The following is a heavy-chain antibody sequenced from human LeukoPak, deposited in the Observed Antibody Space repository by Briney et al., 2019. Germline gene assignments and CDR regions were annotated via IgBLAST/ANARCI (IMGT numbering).Heavy chain of an antibody. J-gene: IGHJ6*01. Sequence: SSVKVSFKASGGTSSSYAFSWVRQAPGPGLEWMGRIIPIHGIANNAHKFQGRVMITADKSTNKHYMELSSLRTDAAAGYYCSRVLSYYGMDVCEQATTATAS. CDR2: IIPIHGIA. CDR3: SRVLSYYGMDV. V-gene: IGHV1-69*04. CDR1: GGTSSSYA.